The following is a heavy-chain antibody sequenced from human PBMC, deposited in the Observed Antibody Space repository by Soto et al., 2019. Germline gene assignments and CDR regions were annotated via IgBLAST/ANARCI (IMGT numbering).Heavy chain of an antibody. J-gene: IGHJ5*02. CDR3: ARKPGRAAGQPKNANWFDP. CDR2: IYHSGST. CDR1: GGSISSGGYS. V-gene: IGHV4-30-2*01. Sequence: SETLSLTCAVSGGSISSGGYSWSWIRQPPGKGLEWIGYIYHSGSTYYNPSLKSRVTISVDRSKNQFSLKLSSVTAADTAVYYCARKPGRAAGQPKNANWFDPWGQGTLVTV. D-gene: IGHD6-13*01.